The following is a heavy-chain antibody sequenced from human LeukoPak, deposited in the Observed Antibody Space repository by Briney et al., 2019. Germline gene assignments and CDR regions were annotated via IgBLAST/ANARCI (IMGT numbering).Heavy chain of an antibody. Sequence: GGSLRLSCAASGFTFSNYAMSWVRQAPGKGLEWVSAISGSSGSTYYADALKGRFAISRDNSKNTLYLQMNSLRAEDTAVYFCAKPSSGYTSFHIWGRGTMVTVSS. CDR2: ISGSSGST. CDR3: AKPSSGYTSFHI. D-gene: IGHD3-22*01. J-gene: IGHJ3*02. V-gene: IGHV3-23*01. CDR1: GFTFSNYA.